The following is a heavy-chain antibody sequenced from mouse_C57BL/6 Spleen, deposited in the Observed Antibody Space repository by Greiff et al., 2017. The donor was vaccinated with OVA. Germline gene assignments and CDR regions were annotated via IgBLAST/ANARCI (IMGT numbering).Heavy chain of an antibody. V-gene: IGHV1-55*01. Sequence: QVQLQQPGAELVKPGASVKMSCKASGYTFTSYWITWVKQRPGQGLEWIGDIYPGSGSTNYNEKFKSKATLTVDTSSSTAYMQLSSLTSEDSAVYYCARGGNLATWFAYWGQGTLVTVSA. CDR2: IYPGSGST. CDR1: GYTFTSYW. D-gene: IGHD2-1*01. CDR3: ARGGNLATWFAY. J-gene: IGHJ3*01.